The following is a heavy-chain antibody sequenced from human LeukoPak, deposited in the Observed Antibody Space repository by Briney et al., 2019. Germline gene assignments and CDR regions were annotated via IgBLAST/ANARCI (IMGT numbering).Heavy chain of an antibody. CDR2: IWYDGSNK. CDR1: GFTFSSYG. CDR3: AREILTGYAFDI. Sequence: GGSLRLSCAASGFTFSSYGMHWVRQAPGKGLEWVAVIWYDGSNKYYADSVKGRFTISRDNSKNTIYLQMNSLRAEDTAIYYCAREILTGYAFDIWGQGTMVTVSS. V-gene: IGHV3-33*08. D-gene: IGHD7-27*01. J-gene: IGHJ3*02.